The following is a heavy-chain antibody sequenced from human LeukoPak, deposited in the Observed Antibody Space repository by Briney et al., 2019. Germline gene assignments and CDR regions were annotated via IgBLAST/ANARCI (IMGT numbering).Heavy chain of an antibody. J-gene: IGHJ4*02. D-gene: IGHD5-12*01. CDR2: IYYSGST. Sequence: PSETLSLTCTVSGGSISSGGYYWSWIRQHPGKGLEWIGYIYYSGSTYYNPSLKSRVTISVDTSKNQFSLKLSSVTAADTAVYYCARSRAGYSGYDEPPTIDYWGQGTLVTVSS. V-gene: IGHV4-31*03. CDR3: ARSRAGYSGYDEPPTIDY. CDR1: GGSISSGGYY.